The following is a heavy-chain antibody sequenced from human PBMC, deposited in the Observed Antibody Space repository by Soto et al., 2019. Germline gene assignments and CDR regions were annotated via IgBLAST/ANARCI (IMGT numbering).Heavy chain of an antibody. J-gene: IGHJ3*02. CDR1: ELTVSSNY. V-gene: IGHV3-53*02. CDR2: LYSGGST. CDR3: ARDRPGDEGDAFDI. Sequence: EVQLVETGGGLIQPGGSLRLSCAASELTVSSNYMNWVRQAPGKGLEWVSVLYSGGSTHYAGSVKGRFIISRDNSKNTLYLQMTSLRAEDTAVYYCARDRPGDEGDAFDIWGHGTMVIVSS. D-gene: IGHD3-10*01.